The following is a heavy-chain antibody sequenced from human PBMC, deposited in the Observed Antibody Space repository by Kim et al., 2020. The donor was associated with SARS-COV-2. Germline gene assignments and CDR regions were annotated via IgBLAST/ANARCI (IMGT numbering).Heavy chain of an antibody. CDR1: GYSFTSYW. CDR2: IDPSDSYT. V-gene: IGHV5-10-1*01. D-gene: IGHD3-10*01. J-gene: IGHJ4*02. Sequence: GESLKISCKGSGYSFTSYWISWVRQMPGKGLEWMGRIDPSDSYTNYSPSFQGHVTISADKSISTAYLQWSSLKASDTAMYYCATQITMVRGVSDPNLYYFDYWGQGTLVTVSS. CDR3: ATQITMVRGVSDPNLYYFDY.